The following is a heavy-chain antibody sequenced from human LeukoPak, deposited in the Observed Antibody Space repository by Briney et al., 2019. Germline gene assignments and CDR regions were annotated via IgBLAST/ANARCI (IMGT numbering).Heavy chain of an antibody. V-gene: IGHV5-51*01. CDR3: ARLGFPAGYSSSWSDY. J-gene: IGHJ4*02. CDR1: GYSFTSYW. D-gene: IGHD6-13*01. CDR2: IYPGDSDT. Sequence: GESRKISCKGSGYSFTSYWIGWVRQMPGKGLEWMGIIYPGDSDTRYSPSFQGQVTISADKSISTAYLQWSSLKASDTAMHYCARLGFPAGYSSSWSDYWGQGTLVTVSS.